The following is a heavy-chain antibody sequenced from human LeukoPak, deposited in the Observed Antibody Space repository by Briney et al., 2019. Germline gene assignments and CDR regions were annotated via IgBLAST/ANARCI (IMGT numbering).Heavy chain of an antibody. D-gene: IGHD5-24*01. V-gene: IGHV4-34*01. J-gene: IGHJ4*02. CDR2: INHSGST. Sequence: PSETLSLTCAVYGGSFSGYYWSWIRQPPGKGLEWIEEINHSGSTNYNPSLKSRVTISVDTSKNQFSLKLSSVTAADTAVYYCARVLDGYKADYWGQGTLATVSS. CDR3: ARVLDGYKADY. CDR1: GGSFSGYY.